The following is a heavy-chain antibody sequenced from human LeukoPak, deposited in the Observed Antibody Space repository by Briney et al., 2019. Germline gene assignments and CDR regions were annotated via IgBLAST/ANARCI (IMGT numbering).Heavy chain of an antibody. CDR3: ASTPYCSGGSCYSGALFPIDY. CDR2: IYCSGST. J-gene: IGHJ4*02. CDR1: GGSISTYY. Sequence: SETLSLTCTVSGGSISTYYWSWIRQPPGKGLEWIGYIYCSGSTNYNPSLKSRVTISVDTSKKQFSLKLSSVTAADTAVYYCASTPYCSGGSCYSGALFPIDYWGQGTLVTVSS. V-gene: IGHV4-59*01. D-gene: IGHD2-15*01.